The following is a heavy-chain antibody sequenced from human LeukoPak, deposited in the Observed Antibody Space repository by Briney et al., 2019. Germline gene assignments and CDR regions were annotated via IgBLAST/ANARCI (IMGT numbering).Heavy chain of an antibody. J-gene: IGHJ4*02. Sequence: GRSLRLSCAASGFTFSSYGMHWVRQAPGKGLEWVAVISYDGSNKYYADSVKGRFTISRDSSKNTLYLQMNSLRAEDTAVYYCAKADGYSSSPLLWGQGTLVTVSS. V-gene: IGHV3-30*18. CDR1: GFTFSSYG. CDR2: ISYDGSNK. D-gene: IGHD6-13*01. CDR3: AKADGYSSSPLL.